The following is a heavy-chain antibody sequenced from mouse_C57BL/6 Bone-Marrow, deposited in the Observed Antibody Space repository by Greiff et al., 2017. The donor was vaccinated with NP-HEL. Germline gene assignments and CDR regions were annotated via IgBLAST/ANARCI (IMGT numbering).Heavy chain of an antibody. Sequence: EVQVVESGGGLVQPGGSLKLSCAASGFTFSDYYMYWVRQTPEKRLEWVAYISNGGGSTYYPATVKGRFSISRYNAKNTLYLQMSRLKSEDTAMYYCASSTVVPFAYWGQGTLVTVSA. D-gene: IGHD1-1*01. V-gene: IGHV5-12*01. CDR3: ASSTVVPFAY. CDR2: ISNGGGST. CDR1: GFTFSDYY. J-gene: IGHJ3*01.